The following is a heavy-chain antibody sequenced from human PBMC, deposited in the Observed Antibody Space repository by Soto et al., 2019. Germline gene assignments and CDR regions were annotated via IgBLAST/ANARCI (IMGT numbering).Heavy chain of an antibody. CDR3: TRDLTDDAFDV. Sequence: GESLKISCQASGYSFTSHWIAWVRQMPGKGLEWMGIIHPVGSDSRYSPSFQGQVTFLVDKSFNTAYLQWSSLKASDTAMYYCTRDLTDDAFDVWGQGTMVTVSS. D-gene: IGHD2-8*02. J-gene: IGHJ3*01. CDR1: GYSFTSHW. V-gene: IGHV5-51*01. CDR2: IHPVGSDS.